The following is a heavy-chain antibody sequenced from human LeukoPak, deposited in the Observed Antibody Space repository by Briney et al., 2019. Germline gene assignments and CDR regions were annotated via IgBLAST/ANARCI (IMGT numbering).Heavy chain of an antibody. D-gene: IGHD1-20*01. J-gene: IGHJ4*02. Sequence: ASVKVSCKVSGYTFTGYYMHWVRQAPGRGLEWMGWINPNSGDTKYAQKFQGRVTMTRDTSISTAYMELSRLRSDDTAVYYCARDVITATAQIDYWGQGTLVTVSS. CDR1: GYTFTGYY. V-gene: IGHV1-2*02. CDR3: ARDVITATAQIDY. CDR2: INPNSGDT.